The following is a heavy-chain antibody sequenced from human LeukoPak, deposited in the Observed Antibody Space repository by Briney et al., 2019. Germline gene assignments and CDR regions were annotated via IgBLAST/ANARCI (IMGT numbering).Heavy chain of an antibody. CDR2: MNANPHNGET. Sequence: GASVKVSCKASGYTFTSYDINWVRLAPGHGLEWMGWMNANPHNGETRHAQKFQGRVTMTANTSTRTFYMELSSLRSEDTAVYFCARLSQYSMTPHWSGLHYWGQGTLVIVSS. D-gene: IGHD1-1*01. CDR1: GYTFTSYD. V-gene: IGHV1-8*01. J-gene: IGHJ4*02. CDR3: ARLSQYSMTPHWSGLHY.